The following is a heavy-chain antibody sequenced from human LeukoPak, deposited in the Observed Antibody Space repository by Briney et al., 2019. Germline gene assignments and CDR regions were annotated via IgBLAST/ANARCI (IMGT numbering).Heavy chain of an antibody. J-gene: IGHJ6*03. CDR1: GFTFSSYA. Sequence: SGGSLRLSCAASGFTFSSYAMSWVRQAPGKGLEWVSAISGSGGSTYYADSVKGRFTISRDNSKNTLYLQMNSLRAEDTAVYYCAKCGYSYGYYYYYYYMDVWGKGTTVTASS. D-gene: IGHD5-18*01. V-gene: IGHV3-23*01. CDR2: ISGSGGST. CDR3: AKCGYSYGYYYYYYYMDV.